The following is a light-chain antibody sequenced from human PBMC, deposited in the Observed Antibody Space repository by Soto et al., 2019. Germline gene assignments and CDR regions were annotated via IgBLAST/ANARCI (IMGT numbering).Light chain of an antibody. J-gene: IGKJ1*01. V-gene: IGKV4-1*01. CDR1: QSLFYSYNNYNY. Sequence: DIVMTQSPDSLAVSLGERATINCKSSQSLFYSYNNYNYLAWYQQKPGQPPKVLIYWASTRASGVPDRFSGSGSGKEFTLTISSLQAEDVAVYYSKEYLHSRSSFVQGSKVEI. CDR2: WAS. CDR3: KEYLHSRSS.